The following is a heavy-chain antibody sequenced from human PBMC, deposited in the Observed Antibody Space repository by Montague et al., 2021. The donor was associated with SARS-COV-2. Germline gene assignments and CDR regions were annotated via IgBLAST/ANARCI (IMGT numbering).Heavy chain of an antibody. V-gene: IGHV4-31*03. CDR3: ARVRGLTIFGVVGPFDY. J-gene: IGHJ4*02. CDR1: GGSISSGGYY. Sequence: TLSLTCTVSGGSISSGGYYWSWIRQHPGKGLEWIGYIYYSGSTYYNPSLKRRVTISVDASKNQFSLKLSSVTAADTAVYYCARVRGLTIFGVVGPFDYWGQGTLVTVSS. D-gene: IGHD3-3*01. CDR2: IYYSGST.